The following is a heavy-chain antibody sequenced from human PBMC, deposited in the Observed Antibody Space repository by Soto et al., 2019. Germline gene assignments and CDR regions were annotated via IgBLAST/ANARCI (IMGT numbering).Heavy chain of an antibody. CDR3: AKEGYSSGWYENYFDY. CDR2: ISYDGSNK. Sequence: GGSLRLSCAASGFTFSSYGMHWVRQAPGKGLEWVAVISYDGSNKYYADSVKGRFTISRDNSKNTLYLQMNSLRAEDTAVYYCAKEGYSSGWYENYFDYWGQGTLVTVSS. J-gene: IGHJ4*02. CDR1: GFTFSSYG. D-gene: IGHD6-19*01. V-gene: IGHV3-30*18.